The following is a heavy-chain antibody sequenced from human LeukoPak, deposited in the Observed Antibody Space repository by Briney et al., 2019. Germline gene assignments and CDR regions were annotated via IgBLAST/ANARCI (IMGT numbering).Heavy chain of an antibody. V-gene: IGHV3-30*02. CDR2: IRHDGSNK. Sequence: GGSLRLSCAASGFTFSSYGMHWVRQAPGKGLEWVAFIRHDGSNKYYADSVKGRFTISRDNAKNSLYLQMNSLRAEDTAVYYCARVGFSDYGAFDIWGQGTMVTVSS. J-gene: IGHJ3*02. CDR1: GFTFSSYG. CDR3: ARVGFSDYGAFDI. D-gene: IGHD4-17*01.